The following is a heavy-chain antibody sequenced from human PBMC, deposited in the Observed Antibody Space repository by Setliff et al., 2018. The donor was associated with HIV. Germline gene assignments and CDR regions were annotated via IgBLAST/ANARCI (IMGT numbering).Heavy chain of an antibody. CDR3: AKGVAGLQYYYYYMDV. Sequence: SETLSLTCTVSGGSISSSIYYWGWIRQPPGKGLEWIGSIYYSGSTYYNPSLKSRVTISVDTSKNQFSLRLNSVTAADTAVYYCAKGVAGLQYYYYYMDVWGKGTTVTVSS. CDR2: IYYSGST. J-gene: IGHJ6*03. CDR1: GGSISSSIYY. V-gene: IGHV4-39*07. D-gene: IGHD6-19*01.